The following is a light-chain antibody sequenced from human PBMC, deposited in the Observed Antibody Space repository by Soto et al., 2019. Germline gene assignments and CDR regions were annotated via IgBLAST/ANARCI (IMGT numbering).Light chain of an antibody. CDR2: EVS. Sequence: QSVLTQPASVSGSPGQSITISCSGTSSDIGAYDYVSWYQQYPGEAPKLVISEVSNRPSGVSNRFSGSKSGNTASLTISGLQAEDEADYYCCSYTSSTTPLFGGGTKLTVL. J-gene: IGLJ2*01. V-gene: IGLV2-14*01. CDR3: CSYTSSTTPL. CDR1: SSDIGAYDY.